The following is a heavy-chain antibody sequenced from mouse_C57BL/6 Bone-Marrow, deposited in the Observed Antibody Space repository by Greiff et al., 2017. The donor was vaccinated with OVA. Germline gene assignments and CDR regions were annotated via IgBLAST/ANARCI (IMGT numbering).Heavy chain of an antibody. Sequence: QVQLQQSGAELVRPGASVTLSCKASGYTFTDYEMHWVKQTPVHGLEWIGAIDPETGGTAYNQKFKGKAILTADKSSSTAYMELRSLTSEDSAVYYCTNLTTVVARYWYFDVWGTGTTVTVSS. CDR2: IDPETGGT. D-gene: IGHD1-1*01. CDR3: TNLTTVVARYWYFDV. J-gene: IGHJ1*03. CDR1: GYTFTDYE. V-gene: IGHV1-15*01.